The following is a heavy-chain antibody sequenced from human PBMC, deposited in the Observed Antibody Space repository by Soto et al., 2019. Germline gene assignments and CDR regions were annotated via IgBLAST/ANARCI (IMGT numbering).Heavy chain of an antibody. CDR3: TRVATAVPS. V-gene: IGHV4-59*12. D-gene: IGHD5-18*01. Sequence: SETLSLTCNVSNGSLNLYYWSWIRQPPGKELEWIGNIYYRGTTNYNPSLQGRVTMSIDTSKNQFSLMLTSVTAADTAVYYCTRVATAVPSWGRGVLVTVSS. CDR1: NGSLNLYY. CDR2: IYYRGTT. J-gene: IGHJ5*02.